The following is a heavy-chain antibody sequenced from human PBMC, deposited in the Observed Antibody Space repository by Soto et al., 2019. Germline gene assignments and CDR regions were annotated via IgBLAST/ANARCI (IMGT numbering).Heavy chain of an antibody. Sequence: HPGGSLRLSCAASGLTFSSYGMHWVLQAPGKGLEWVAVIWYDGSNKYYADSVKGRFTISRDNSKNTLYLQMNSLRAEDTAVYYCARDKWGHYGDYYYYYMDVWGKGTTVTVSS. J-gene: IGHJ6*03. D-gene: IGHD4-17*01. CDR2: IWYDGSNK. V-gene: IGHV3-33*01. CDR3: ARDKWGHYGDYYYYYMDV. CDR1: GLTFSSYG.